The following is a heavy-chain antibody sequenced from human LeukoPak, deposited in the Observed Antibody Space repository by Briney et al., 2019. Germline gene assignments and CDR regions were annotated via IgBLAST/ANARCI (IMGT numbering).Heavy chain of an antibody. CDR2: INHSGST. D-gene: IGHD1-1*01. Sequence: SETLSLTCAVYGGSFSGYYWSWIRQPPGKGLEWIGEINHSGSTNYNPSLKSRVTISVDTSKNQFSLKLSSVTAADTAVYYCARVRTSGDYFDYWGQGTLVTVSS. CDR3: ARVRTSGDYFDY. CDR1: GGSFSGYY. J-gene: IGHJ4*02. V-gene: IGHV4-34*01.